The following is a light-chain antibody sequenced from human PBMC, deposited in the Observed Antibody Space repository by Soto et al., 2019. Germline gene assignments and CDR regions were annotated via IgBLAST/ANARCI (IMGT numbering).Light chain of an antibody. CDR2: AIS. J-gene: IGKJ5*01. CDR1: QDVTTN. CDR3: QQYNNWPFS. Sequence: MTHFPATLSDSRGGGATLSCRAAQDVTTNFAWHQLRRGPPPRLLIYAISTRATGPPARFSGSGSGTEFTPTISGLPSEDFAHYFWQQYNNWPFSFGPGTRLEIK. V-gene: IGKV3-15*01.